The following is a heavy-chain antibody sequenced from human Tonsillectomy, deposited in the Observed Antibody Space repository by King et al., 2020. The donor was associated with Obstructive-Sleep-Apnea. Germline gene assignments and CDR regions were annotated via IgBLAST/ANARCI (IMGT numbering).Heavy chain of an antibody. CDR2: ISGSSSAI. CDR3: ARDSFWELLVNAFDI. Sequence: VQLVESGGGLVQPGGSLRLSCAASGFSFSDYNMNWVRQAPGKGPEWVSYISGSSSAIYYADSVKGRFAISRDNAKKLLFLEMNSLRDEDTAVYYCARDSFWELLVNAFDIWGQGTMVAVSS. J-gene: IGHJ3*02. CDR1: GFSFSDYN. V-gene: IGHV3-48*02. D-gene: IGHD1-7*01.